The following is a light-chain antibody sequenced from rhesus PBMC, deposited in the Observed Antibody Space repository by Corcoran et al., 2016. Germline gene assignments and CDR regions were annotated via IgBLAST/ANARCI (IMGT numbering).Light chain of an antibody. Sequence: DVQMTQSPSSLSASVGDRVTITCRASQDSGNWLAWYQQKPGQAPRLLIYKASTLQSGFPSRFSGSGSGTEFTLTIINLQPEDFATYYCQQHHTTPRTFGQGTKVEIK. CDR1: QDSGNW. J-gene: IGKJ1*01. CDR3: QQHHTTPRT. V-gene: IGKV1-21*01. CDR2: KAS.